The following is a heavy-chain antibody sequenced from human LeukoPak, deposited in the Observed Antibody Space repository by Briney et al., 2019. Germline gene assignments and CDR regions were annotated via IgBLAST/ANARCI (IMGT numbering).Heavy chain of an antibody. Sequence: PGGSLRLSCAASGFTFSNAWMSRVRQAPGKGLEWVSYISNSGSTRYYADSVKGRFTISRDNAKNSLFLQMNSLRAEDTAVYYCAREGIDMATITYEPDLYYFDYWGQGTLVTVSS. CDR2: ISNSGSTR. CDR1: GFTFSNAW. CDR3: AREGIDMATITYEPDLYYFDY. D-gene: IGHD5-24*01. V-gene: IGHV3-11*01. J-gene: IGHJ4*02.